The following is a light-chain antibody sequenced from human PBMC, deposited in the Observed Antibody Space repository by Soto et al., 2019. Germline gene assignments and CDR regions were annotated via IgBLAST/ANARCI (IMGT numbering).Light chain of an antibody. CDR1: QSVSSSY. J-gene: IGKJ2*01. CDR2: GAS. Sequence: EIVLTQSPGTLSLSPGERATLSCRASQSVSSSYLAWYQQKPGQAPRLLIYGASSWATGIPDRFSGSGSGTDFTLTISRLEPEDFAVYYCQQYGSPPYTFGQGTKLEI. CDR3: QQYGSPPYT. V-gene: IGKV3-20*01.